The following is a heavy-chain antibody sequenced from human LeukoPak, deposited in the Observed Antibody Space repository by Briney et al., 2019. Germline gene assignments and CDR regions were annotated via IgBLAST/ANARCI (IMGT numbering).Heavy chain of an antibody. D-gene: IGHD4-11*01. CDR3: ARKPTATTVTTFNNY. V-gene: IGHV3-21*01. CDR1: GFTFSSYS. CDR2: ISSSSSYI. Sequence: GGSLRLSCAASGFTFSSYSMNWVRQAPGKGLEWVSSISSSSSYIYYADSVKGRFTISRDNAKNSLYLQMNSLRAEDTAVYYCARKPTATTVTTFNNYWGQGTLVTVSS. J-gene: IGHJ4*02.